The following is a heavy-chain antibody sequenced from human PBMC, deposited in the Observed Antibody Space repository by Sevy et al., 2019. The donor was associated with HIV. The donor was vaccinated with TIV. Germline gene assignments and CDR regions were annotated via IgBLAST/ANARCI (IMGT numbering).Heavy chain of an antibody. CDR3: ARVLRIAAAGASAFDI. D-gene: IGHD6-13*01. Sequence: GESLKISCAASGFTFSSYSMNWVRQAPGKGLEWVSSISSSSSYIYYADSVKGRFTISRDNAKNSLYLQMNSLRAEDTAVYYCARVLRIAAAGASAFDIWGQGTMVTVSS. J-gene: IGHJ3*02. CDR2: ISSSSSYI. CDR1: GFTFSSYS. V-gene: IGHV3-21*01.